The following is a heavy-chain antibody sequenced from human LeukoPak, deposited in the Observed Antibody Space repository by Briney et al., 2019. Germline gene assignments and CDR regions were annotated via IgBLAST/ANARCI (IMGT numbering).Heavy chain of an antibody. D-gene: IGHD1-26*01. CDR2: IYSGGST. V-gene: IGHV3-53*01. J-gene: IGHJ4*02. CDR1: GFTVSSNY. Sequence: GGSLRLSCAASGFTVSSNYMSWVRQAPGKGLEWVSVIYSGGSTYYADSVKGRFTISRDNSKNTLYLQMNSLRAEDTAVYYCVRGIVGAIGCFDYWGQGTLVTVSS. CDR3: VRGIVGAIGCFDY.